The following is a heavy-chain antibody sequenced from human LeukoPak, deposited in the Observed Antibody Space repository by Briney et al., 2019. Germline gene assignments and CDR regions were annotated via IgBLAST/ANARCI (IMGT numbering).Heavy chain of an antibody. CDR2: IYYSGST. CDR1: GGSISSYY. V-gene: IGHV4-59*08. J-gene: IGHJ6*02. D-gene: IGHD3-3*01. CDR3: ARLVTFYDFWSGYYLDYGMDV. Sequence: PSETLSLTCTVSGGSISSYYWSWIRQPPGKGLEWIGYIYYSGSTNYNPSLKSRVTISVDTSKNQFSLKLSSVTAADTAVYYCARLVTFYDFWSGYYLDYGMDVWGQGTTVTVPS.